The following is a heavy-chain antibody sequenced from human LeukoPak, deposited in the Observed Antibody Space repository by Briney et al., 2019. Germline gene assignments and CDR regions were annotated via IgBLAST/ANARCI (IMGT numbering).Heavy chain of an antibody. V-gene: IGHV4-38-2*02. CDR2: ISHTGVT. CDR1: GFSISSAYH. D-gene: IGHD1-1*01. Sequence: PSETLSLTCSVSGFSISSAYHWGWIRQPPGGRLEWIGSISHTGVTYYNPSFKSRLTIFLDTSKDQFSLQLTSVTAADTAMYYCARDDTGFEYWGQGIVVTVSS. J-gene: IGHJ4*02. CDR3: ARDDTGFEY.